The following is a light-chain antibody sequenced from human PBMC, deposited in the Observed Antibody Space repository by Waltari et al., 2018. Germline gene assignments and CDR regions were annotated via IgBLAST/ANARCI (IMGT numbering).Light chain of an antibody. J-gene: IGKJ3*01. V-gene: IGKV1-39*01. CDR1: QSIATY. CDR3: QQTFSCPIT. CDR2: AAA. Sequence: DIQITQSQSSLSASVGARVTITCRASQSIATYVNWYQQKQGKATRLLFYAAANLQSGVSSSFSGSGSGTDFTLAISSLKPEDFATYYCQQTFSCPITFGPGTKLDI.